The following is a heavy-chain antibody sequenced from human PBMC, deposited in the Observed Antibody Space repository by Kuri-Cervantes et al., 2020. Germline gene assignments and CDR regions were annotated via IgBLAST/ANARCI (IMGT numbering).Heavy chain of an antibody. J-gene: IGHJ4*02. CDR1: GGSVSSGSYY. CDR3: ARVGMITGDY. CDR2: IYYSGST. V-gene: IGHV4-61*01. D-gene: IGHD3-16*01. Sequence: GSLRLSCTVSGGSVSSGSYYWSWIRQPPGKGLEWIGYIYYSGSTNYNPSLKSRVTISVDTSKNQFSLKLSSVTAADTAVYYCARVGMITGDYWGQGTLVTVSS.